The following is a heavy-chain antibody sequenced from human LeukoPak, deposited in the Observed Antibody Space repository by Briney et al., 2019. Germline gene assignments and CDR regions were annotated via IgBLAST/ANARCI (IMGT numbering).Heavy chain of an antibody. V-gene: IGHV3-23*01. Sequence: GGSLRLSCAASGFTFSNYAMSWVRQAPGKGLEWVSVISGSDGRTYFADSVKGRFTISRDNSKNTLYLQMNSLRAEDTAVYYCARGEERFLYYFDYWGQGTLVTVSS. CDR1: GFTFSNYA. CDR2: ISGSDGRT. D-gene: IGHD1-26*01. J-gene: IGHJ4*02. CDR3: ARGEERFLYYFDY.